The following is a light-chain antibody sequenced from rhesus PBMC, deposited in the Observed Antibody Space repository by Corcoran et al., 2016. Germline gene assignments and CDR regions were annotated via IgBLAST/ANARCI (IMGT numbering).Light chain of an antibody. CDR3: QQYNSAPFT. J-gene: IGKJ3*01. V-gene: IGKV1-21*01. CDR2: TAS. CDR1: QGISSW. Sequence: DIQMTQSPSSLSASVGDRVTITCRASQGISSWLAWYQPKPGNAPKLLLYTASSLRSGVPSRFSGSGSGTDFTRAISSLQPEDFATYYCQQYNSAPFTFGPGTKLDIK.